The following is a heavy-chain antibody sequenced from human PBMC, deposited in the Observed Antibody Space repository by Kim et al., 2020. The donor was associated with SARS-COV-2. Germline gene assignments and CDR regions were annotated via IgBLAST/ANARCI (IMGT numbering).Heavy chain of an antibody. CDR3: ATGRRGSYPLGYYYMDV. CDR2: IYSGGNT. J-gene: IGHJ6*03. D-gene: IGHD3-10*01. CDR1: GFTVSSSY. V-gene: IGHV3-66*01. Sequence: GGSLRLSCAASGFTVSSSYMSWVRQAPGKGPEWVSVIYSGGNTYYTDSVRVRFTISRDDSKNTVHLQMNRLRGEDTAVYYCATGRRGSYPLGYYYMDVWGKGTTVTVSS.